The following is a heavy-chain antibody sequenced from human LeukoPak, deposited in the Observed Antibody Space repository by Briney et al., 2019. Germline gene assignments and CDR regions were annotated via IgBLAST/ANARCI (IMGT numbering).Heavy chain of an antibody. J-gene: IGHJ5*02. Sequence: PGGSLRLSCAASGFTFSNYAMTWVRQAPGEVLEWVAFISQSGGRSTDYADSVRGRFTISRDNSEDTLYLQMNSLRAEDTAVYHCARDLGCSTSSCRYNWFDPWGQGTLSPSPQ. V-gene: IGHV3-23*01. CDR2: ISQSGGRST. D-gene: IGHD2-2*01. CDR1: GFTFSNYA. CDR3: ARDLGCSTSSCRYNWFDP.